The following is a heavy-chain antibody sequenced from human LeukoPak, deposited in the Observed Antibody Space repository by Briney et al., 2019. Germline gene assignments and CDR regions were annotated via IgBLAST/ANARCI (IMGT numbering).Heavy chain of an antibody. Sequence: GASVKVSCKVSGYTLTEISMHWVRQAPGQGLEWVGGFNPEDVETIYARSFQGRLTVTEDTSTDTAYMELSSLRAEDTAMYYCATEIVGYGDVHYFDSWGQGTLVTVSS. V-gene: IGHV1-24*01. CDR3: ATEIVGYGDVHYFDS. CDR2: FNPEDVET. CDR1: GYTLTEIS. J-gene: IGHJ4*02. D-gene: IGHD4-17*01.